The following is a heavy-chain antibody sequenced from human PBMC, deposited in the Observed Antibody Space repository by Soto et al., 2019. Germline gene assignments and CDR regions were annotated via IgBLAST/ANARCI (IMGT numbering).Heavy chain of an antibody. CDR2: IYYSGST. V-gene: IGHV4-30-4*01. D-gene: IGHD3-22*01. CDR1: GGSISSGDYY. CDR3: AREEYYYDSSGYYYTYGMDV. Sequence: SETLSLTCTVSGGSISSGDYYWSWIRQPPGKGLEWIGYIYYSGSTYYNPSLKSRVTISVDTSKNQFSLKLSSVTAADTAVYYCAREEYYYDSSGYYYTYGMDVWGQGTTVTVSS. J-gene: IGHJ6*02.